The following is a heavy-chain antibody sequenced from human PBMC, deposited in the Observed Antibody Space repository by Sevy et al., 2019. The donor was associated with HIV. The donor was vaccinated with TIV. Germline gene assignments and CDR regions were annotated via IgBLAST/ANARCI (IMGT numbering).Heavy chain of an antibody. CDR1: GFTVSSNA. CDR3: ATWGMVGRRVFDN. D-gene: IGHD1-26*01. J-gene: IGHJ4*02. Sequence: GGSLRLSCAAFGFTVSSNAMAWVRQAPGKGLEWVSGLSAGVGFTYYADSVKGRFTISRDNSKNTLPLQMGSLGAEDTAVYCGATWGMVGRRVFDNWGQGTLVTVSS. CDR2: LSAGVGFT. V-gene: IGHV3-23*01.